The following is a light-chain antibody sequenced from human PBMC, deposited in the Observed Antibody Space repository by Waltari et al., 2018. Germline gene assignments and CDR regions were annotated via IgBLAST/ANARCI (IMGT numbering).Light chain of an antibody. CDR1: SGSLSTTSY. CDR2: TAN. J-gene: IGLJ3*02. Sequence: QTVVTQEPSLSVSPGGTVTLTCALSSGSLSTTSYATWYQQTPGQAPRTPVYTANARSSGVPDRFSGSILGNTAALTITGAQADDESDYYCALYMGSGIWVFGGGTRLTIL. V-gene: IGLV8-61*01. CDR3: ALYMGSGIWV.